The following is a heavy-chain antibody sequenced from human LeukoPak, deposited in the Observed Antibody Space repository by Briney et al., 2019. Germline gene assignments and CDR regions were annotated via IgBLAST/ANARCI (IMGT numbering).Heavy chain of an antibody. J-gene: IGHJ6*04. CDR1: GFIFIDYS. CDR3: ARELGTYSGYERGV. CDR2: IKQDGSEK. D-gene: IGHD5-12*01. V-gene: IGHV3-7*01. Sequence: GGSLRLSCAASGFIFIDYSMNWVRQAPGKGLEWVANIKQDGSEKYYVDSVKGRFTISRDNAKNSLYLQMNSLRAEDTAVYYCARELGTYSGYERGVWGKGTTVTVSS.